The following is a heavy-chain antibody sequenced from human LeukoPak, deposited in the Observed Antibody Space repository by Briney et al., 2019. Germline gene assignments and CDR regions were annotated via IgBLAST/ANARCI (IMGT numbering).Heavy chain of an antibody. CDR2: IYPGDSET. CDR1: GYNFTNYW. D-gene: IGHD6-19*01. V-gene: IGHV5-51*01. J-gene: IGHJ4*02. CDR3: ARQIRYSSGWLTYFDY. Sequence: GESLQISCKGSGYNFTNYWIGWGRQVPGKGLEWMGIIYPGDSETKYSPSFQGQVTISADKSISTAYLQWSSLKASDTAMYYCARQIRYSSGWLTYFDYWGQGTLVTVSS.